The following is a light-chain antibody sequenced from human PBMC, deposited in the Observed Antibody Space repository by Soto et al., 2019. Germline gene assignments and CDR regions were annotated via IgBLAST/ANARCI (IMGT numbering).Light chain of an antibody. J-gene: IGLJ1*01. CDR2: DVN. CDR3: CSFAGRIFV. CDR1: SSDVGGHNH. V-gene: IGLV2-11*01. Sequence: QSALTQPRSVSGSPGQSVTVSCTGTSSDVGGHNHVSWYQQYPGKAPKLMISDVNKRSSGVPDRFSGSKSGNTASLTISGLQADDEADYYCCSFAGRIFVFGTGTKLTVL.